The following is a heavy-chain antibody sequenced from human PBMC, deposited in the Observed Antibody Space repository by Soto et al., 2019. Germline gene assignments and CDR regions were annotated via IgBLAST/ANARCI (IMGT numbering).Heavy chain of an antibody. V-gene: IGHV4-4*02. CDR3: ARDAELPGEADRFDY. D-gene: IGHD3-10*01. J-gene: IGHJ4*02. CDR1: GDSITSNVW. CDR2: AYHNGLT. Sequence: SETLSLTCAVSGDSITSNVWWSWIRQSPGKGLEWIGEAYHNGLTNYNPSLKSRVTMSTDTSNNQFSLKLTSVTAADTAMYYCARDAELPGEADRFDYWGQGTLVTVSS.